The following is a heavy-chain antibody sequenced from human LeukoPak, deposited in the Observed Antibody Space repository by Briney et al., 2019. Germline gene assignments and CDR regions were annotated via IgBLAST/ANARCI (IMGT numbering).Heavy chain of an antibody. D-gene: IGHD1-26*01. V-gene: IGHV4-39*01. Sequence: SETLSLTCTLSDGSISSSRYYWGWIRQPPGKGLEWIGSIYYSGSTYYNPSLKSRVTISVDTSKNQFSLKLSSVTAADTAVYYCGGSYSMGWGQGTLVTVSS. CDR2: IYYSGST. CDR3: GGSYSMG. J-gene: IGHJ4*02. CDR1: DGSISSSRYY.